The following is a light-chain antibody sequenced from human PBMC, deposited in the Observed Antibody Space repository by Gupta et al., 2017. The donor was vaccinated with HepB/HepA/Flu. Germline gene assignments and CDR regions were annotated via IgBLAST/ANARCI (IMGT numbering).Light chain of an antibody. CDR3: LTWDTSLSVSL. CDR2: END. CDR1: SSNIGNNY. J-gene: IGLJ3*02. V-gene: IGLV1-51*02. Sequence: QSVLTQPPSVSAATGQKVTISCSGSSSNIGNNYVFWYQHHPGTAPKLLIYENDKRPSGIPDRFSGSKSGTSATLGITGLQTGDEADYYCLTWDTSLSVSLFGGGTKLTVL.